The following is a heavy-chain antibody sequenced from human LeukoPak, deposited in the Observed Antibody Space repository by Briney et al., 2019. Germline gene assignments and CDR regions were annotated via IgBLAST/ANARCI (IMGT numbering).Heavy chain of an antibody. V-gene: IGHV3-7*01. CDR3: ARGPAYYDFWSGYYSNWFDP. D-gene: IGHD3-3*01. Sequence: GGSLRLSCAASGFTFSSYWMSWVRQAPGKGLEWVANIKQDGSEKYYVDSVKGRFTISRDNAKNSLYLQMNSLRAEDTAVYYCARGPAYYDFWSGYYSNWFDPWGQGTLVTVSS. CDR1: GFTFSSYW. CDR2: IKQDGSEK. J-gene: IGHJ5*02.